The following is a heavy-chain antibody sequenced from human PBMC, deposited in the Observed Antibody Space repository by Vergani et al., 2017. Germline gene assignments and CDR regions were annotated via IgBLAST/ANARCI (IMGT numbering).Heavy chain of an antibody. J-gene: IGHJ5*02. V-gene: IGHV7-4-1*01. CDR3: TRGSPSAFLPYCSSTSCYYNWFDP. Sequence: QVQLVQSGSELKKPGASVKVFCKASGYTFTRYAMNWVRQAPGQGLEWMGWINTNTGNPTYAQGFTGRFVFSLDTSVSTAYLQIGSLKAEDTAVYYCTRGSPSAFLPYCSSTSCYYNWFDPWGQGTLVTVSS. D-gene: IGHD2-2*01. CDR1: GYTFTRYA. CDR2: INTNTGNP.